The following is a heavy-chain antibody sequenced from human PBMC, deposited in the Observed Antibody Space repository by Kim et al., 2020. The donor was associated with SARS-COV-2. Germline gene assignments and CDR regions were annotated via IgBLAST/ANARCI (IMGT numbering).Heavy chain of an antibody. D-gene: IGHD6-19*01. CDR1: GGSISSSNW. J-gene: IGHJ4*02. CDR3: VQAVAGGFDY. Sequence: SETLSLTCAVSGGSISSSNWWRWVRQPPGKGLEWIVEIYHSGSTNYNPSLKSRVTISVDKSKNQFSLKLSSVTAADTAVYYCVQAVAGGFDYWGQGTLVTVSS. V-gene: IGHV4-4*02. CDR2: IYHSGST.